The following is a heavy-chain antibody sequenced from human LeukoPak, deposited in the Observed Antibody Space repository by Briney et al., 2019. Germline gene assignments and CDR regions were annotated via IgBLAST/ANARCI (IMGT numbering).Heavy chain of an antibody. J-gene: IGHJ4*02. CDR3: VRSPAGRRGY. CDR2: INVDGSAT. D-gene: IGHD3-10*01. V-gene: IGHV3-74*01. Sequence: GGSLRLSCAASGFTFSNYWMHWVRQAPGKGLVWVSRINVDGSATSYADSVKGRFTISRDNAKNTLYLQTSSLRAEDTAVYYCVRSPAGRRGYWGQGTLVTVSS. CDR1: GFTFSNYW.